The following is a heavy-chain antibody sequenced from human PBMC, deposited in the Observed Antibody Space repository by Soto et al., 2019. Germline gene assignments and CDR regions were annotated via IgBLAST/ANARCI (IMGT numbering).Heavy chain of an antibody. CDR3: AKGAVGYNWFDP. Sequence: EVQLLESGGGWVQPGGSLRLSCAASGFTFSSYAMSWVRQAPGKGLEWVSAISDSGGSTYYADSVKGRFTISRDNSKNTLYLQMNSLRAEDTAVYYCAKGAVGYNWFDPWGQGTLVTVSS. V-gene: IGHV3-23*01. J-gene: IGHJ5*02. CDR2: ISDSGGST. D-gene: IGHD1-26*01. CDR1: GFTFSSYA.